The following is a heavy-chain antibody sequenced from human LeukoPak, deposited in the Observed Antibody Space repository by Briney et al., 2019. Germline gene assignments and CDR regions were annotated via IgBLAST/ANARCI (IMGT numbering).Heavy chain of an antibody. CDR2: IEASGGAT. D-gene: IGHD6-19*01. CDR3: AKGSGSCWYGWFAP. J-gene: IGHJ5*02. V-gene: IGHV3-23*01. CDR1: GFSFSAYA. Sequence: GGSLRLSCAASGFSFSAYAMYWVRQAPGKGLEWVSSIEASGGATYYADSVKGRFTISRDNSKNTFYLQMNSLRADDTAVYYCAKGSGSCWYGWFAPWGQGTLVTVSS.